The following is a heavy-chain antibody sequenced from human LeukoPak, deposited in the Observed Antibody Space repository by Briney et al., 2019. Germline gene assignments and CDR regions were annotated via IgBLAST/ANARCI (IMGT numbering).Heavy chain of an antibody. CDR1: GFTFSSYA. Sequence: GGSLRLSCAASGFTFSSYAMHWVRQAPGKGLEWGAVISYDGSNKYYADSVKGRFTISRDNSKNTLYLQMNSLRAEDTAVYYCARAALRYFDWLAGMDVWGKGTTVTVSS. CDR3: ARAALRYFDWLAGMDV. V-gene: IGHV3-30*04. D-gene: IGHD3-9*01. J-gene: IGHJ6*04. CDR2: ISYDGSNK.